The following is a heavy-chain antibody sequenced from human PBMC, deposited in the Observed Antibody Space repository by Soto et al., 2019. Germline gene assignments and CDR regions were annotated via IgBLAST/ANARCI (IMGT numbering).Heavy chain of an antibody. V-gene: IGHV4-39*07. J-gene: IGHJ4*02. Sequence: ASETPFLPCTVSGDTLTRKSYFLGRIRQPPGKGLEWIGSIYYSGTTYYNPSLKSRVTISVDRSKNQFSLKLSSVTAADTALYYCARGPPFHWGKGTLVTVSS. CDR1: GDTLTRKSYF. CDR2: IYYSGTT. D-gene: IGHD3-16*01. CDR3: ARGPPFH.